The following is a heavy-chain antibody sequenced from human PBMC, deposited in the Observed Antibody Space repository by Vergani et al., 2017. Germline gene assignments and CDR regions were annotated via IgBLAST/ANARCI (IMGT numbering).Heavy chain of an antibody. CDR2: IYYIGST. V-gene: IGHV4-39*01. CDR3: ARHSTVEWLVKLGWIDP. CDR1: GDSIISRSYY. Sequence: QMQLQESGPGLVKASETLSLTCTVSGDSIISRSYYWGWIRQPPGKGLEWIASIYYIGSTYYNPTLKSRVTISVDTSKNQFSLKLSSVTAADTAVYFCARHSTVEWLVKLGWIDPWGQGILVTVSS. J-gene: IGHJ5*02. D-gene: IGHD6-19*01.